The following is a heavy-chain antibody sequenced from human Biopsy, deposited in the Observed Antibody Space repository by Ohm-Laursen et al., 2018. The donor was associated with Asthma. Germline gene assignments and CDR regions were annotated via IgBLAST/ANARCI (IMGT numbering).Heavy chain of an antibody. D-gene: IGHD6-19*01. V-gene: IGHV4-59*01. Sequence: SLTCSVYGGSTSSFYWSWIRQSPEKGLEWMGYVYWTGSTNYNPSLKSRITMSVDTSKNRMFLELTSVTAADTAIYYCVRTVRNEQWLAPFDYWGQGKPVTVSS. CDR3: VRTVRNEQWLAPFDY. J-gene: IGHJ4*02. CDR2: VYWTGST. CDR1: GGSTSSFY.